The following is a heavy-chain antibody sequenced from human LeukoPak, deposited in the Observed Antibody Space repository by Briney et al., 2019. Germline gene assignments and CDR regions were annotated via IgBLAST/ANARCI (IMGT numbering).Heavy chain of an antibody. V-gene: IGHV4-31*03. CDR3: ARDQEVGATDY. CDR2: IYYSGST. Sequence: SETLSLTCTVSGGSISSGGYYWSWIRQHPGKGLEWIGYIYYSGSTYYNPSLKSRVTISVDTSKNQFSLKLSSVTAADTAVYDWARDQEVGATDYWGQGTLVTVSS. D-gene: IGHD1-26*01. CDR1: GGSISSGGYY. J-gene: IGHJ4*02.